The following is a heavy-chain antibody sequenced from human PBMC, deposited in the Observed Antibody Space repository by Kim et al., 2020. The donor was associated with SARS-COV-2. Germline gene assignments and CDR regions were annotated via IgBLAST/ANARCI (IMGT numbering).Heavy chain of an antibody. V-gene: IGHV3-23*01. CDR1: GFTFDKFA. Sequence: GGSLRLSCAASGFTFDKFAMIWVRQAPGKGLEWVSSISGGGDSIYYADSVKGRVTISRENSKNMLYLQLNRLRAEDTAVYYCAKCREVVCSSSQYYGMDVWGQGTTVTVS. CDR3: AKCREVVCSSSQYYGMDV. D-gene: IGHD2-2*01. CDR2: ISGGGDSI. J-gene: IGHJ6*02.